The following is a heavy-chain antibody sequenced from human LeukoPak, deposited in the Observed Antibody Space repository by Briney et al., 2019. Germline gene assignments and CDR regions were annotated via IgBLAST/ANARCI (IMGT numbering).Heavy chain of an antibody. CDR2: ISGSGGST. J-gene: IGHJ4*02. V-gene: IGHV3-23*01. CDR1: GFTFSSYA. D-gene: IGHD4-17*01. CDR3: AKDRHDYGDFEFQDY. Sequence: GGSLRLSCAASGFTFSSYAMSWVRQAPGKGLEWVSAISGSGGSTYYADSVKGRFTISRDNSKNTLYLQVNSLRAEDTAVYYCAKDRHDYGDFEFQDYWGQGTLVTVSS.